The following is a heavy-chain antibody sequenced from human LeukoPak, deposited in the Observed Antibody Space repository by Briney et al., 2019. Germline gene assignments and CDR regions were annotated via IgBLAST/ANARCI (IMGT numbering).Heavy chain of an antibody. CDR1: GYTFTSYG. Sequence: ASVKVSCKASGYTFTSYGISWVRQAPGQGLEWMGGIIPIFGTANYAQKFQGRVTITADESTSTAYMELSSLRSEDTAVYYCARDPDYDFWSGLATSYYYGMDVWGQGTTVTVSS. CDR2: IIPIFGTA. V-gene: IGHV1-69*13. D-gene: IGHD3-3*01. CDR3: ARDPDYDFWSGLATSYYYGMDV. J-gene: IGHJ6*02.